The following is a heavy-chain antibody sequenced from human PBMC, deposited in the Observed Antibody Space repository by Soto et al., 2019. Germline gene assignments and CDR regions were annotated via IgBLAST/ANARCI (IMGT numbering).Heavy chain of an antibody. CDR2: ISSSSSTI. CDR3: VRRGSYRNYYGMDV. V-gene: IGHV3-48*02. D-gene: IGHD1-26*01. CDR1: GFTFSSYS. J-gene: IGHJ6*02. Sequence: LRLSCAASGFTFSSYSMNWVRQAPGKGLEWVSYISSSSSTIYYADSVKGRFTISRDNAKNSLYLQMNSLRDEDTAVYYCVRRGSYRNYYGMDVWGQGTTVTVSS.